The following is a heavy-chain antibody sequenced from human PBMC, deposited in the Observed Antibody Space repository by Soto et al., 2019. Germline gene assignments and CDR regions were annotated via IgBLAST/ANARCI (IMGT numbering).Heavy chain of an antibody. CDR2: ISGSGGST. D-gene: IGHD3-3*01. V-gene: IGHV3-23*01. CDR3: ARDYPYDFWSGYSNWFDP. J-gene: IGHJ5*02. CDR1: GFTFSSYA. Sequence: GGSLRLSCAASGFTFSSYAMSWVRQAPGKGLEWVSAISGSGGSTYYADSVKGRFTISRDNSKNTLYLQMNSLRAEDTAVYYCARDYPYDFWSGYSNWFDPWGQGTLVTVSS.